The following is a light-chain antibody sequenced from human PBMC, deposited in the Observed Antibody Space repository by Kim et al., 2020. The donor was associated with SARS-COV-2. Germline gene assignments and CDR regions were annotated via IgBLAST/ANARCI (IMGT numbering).Light chain of an antibody. CDR2: DVS. V-gene: IGLV2-11*01. CDR1: SSDVGGYNY. CDR3: CSYAGSYTLV. Sequence: LTQPRSVSGSPGQSVTISCTGTSSDVGGYNYVSWYQQHPGKAPKLMIYDVSKRPSGVPDRFSGSKSGNTASLTISGLQAEDEADYYCCSYAGSYTLVFGGGTQLTVL. J-gene: IGLJ2*01.